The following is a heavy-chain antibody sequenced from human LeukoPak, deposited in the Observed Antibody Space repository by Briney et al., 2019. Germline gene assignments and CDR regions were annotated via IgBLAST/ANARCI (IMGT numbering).Heavy chain of an antibody. V-gene: IGHV1-69*05. J-gene: IGHJ4*02. CDR3: ARDGLVYATHLFDY. CDR2: IIPIFGTA. Sequence: ASVKVSCKASGGTFSSYAISWVRQAPGQGLEWMGRIIPIFGTANYAQKFQGRVTITTDESTSTAYMELSSLRSEDTAVYYCARDGLVYATHLFDYWGQGTLVTVSS. CDR1: GGTFSSYA. D-gene: IGHD2-8*01.